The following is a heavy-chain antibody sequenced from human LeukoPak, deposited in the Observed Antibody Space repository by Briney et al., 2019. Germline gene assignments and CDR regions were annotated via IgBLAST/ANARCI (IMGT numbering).Heavy chain of an antibody. J-gene: IGHJ4*02. CDR1: VFTFDDYA. CDR2: ISWNSGSI. CDR3: AKDESPMGIAAADY. V-gene: IGHV3-9*01. D-gene: IGHD6-13*01. Sequence: GRSLRLSCAASVFTFDDYAMHWVRQAPGKGLEWVSGISWNSGSIGYADSVKGRFTISTDNAKTSLYLQMNSLRAEDTALYCCAKDESPMGIAAADYWGQGTLVTVPS.